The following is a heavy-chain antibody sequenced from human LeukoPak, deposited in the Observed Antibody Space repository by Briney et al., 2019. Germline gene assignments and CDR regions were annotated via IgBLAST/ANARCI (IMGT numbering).Heavy chain of an antibody. Sequence: KPSETLSLTCTVSGGSISSYYWSWIRQPPGKGLEWIGYIYYSGSTNYNPSLKSRVTISVDTSKNQFSLKLSSVTAADTAVYYRARYGGIAARPRYRYFDYWGQGTLVTVSS. CDR3: ARYGGIAARPRYRYFDY. CDR1: GGSISSYY. CDR2: IYYSGST. V-gene: IGHV4-59*01. J-gene: IGHJ4*02. D-gene: IGHD6-6*01.